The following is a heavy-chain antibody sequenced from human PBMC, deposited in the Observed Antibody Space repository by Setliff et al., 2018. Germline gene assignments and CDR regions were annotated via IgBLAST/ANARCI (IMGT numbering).Heavy chain of an antibody. CDR2: ISSSASTI. CDR3: ARDLAGDTSGAYFDL. Sequence: GESLKISCAASGFTFSDYYMSWIRQAPGKGLEWVSYISSSASTIYYADSVKGRFTISRDNAKKLLYLQMNSLRAEDTAVYYCARDLAGDTSGAYFDLWGRGTLVTVS. J-gene: IGHJ2*01. CDR1: GFTFSDYY. V-gene: IGHV3-11*01. D-gene: IGHD6-19*01.